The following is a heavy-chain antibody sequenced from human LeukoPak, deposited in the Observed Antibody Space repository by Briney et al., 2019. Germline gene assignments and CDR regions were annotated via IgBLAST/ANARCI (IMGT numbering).Heavy chain of an antibody. CDR1: GFTVSSNY. D-gene: IGHD2-8*02. V-gene: IGHV3-66*01. CDR2: MYRGDRT. Sequence: GGSLRLSCAASGFTVSSNYVSWVRQAPGKGLEWVSFMYRGDRTYYADSVKGRFTMSRDDMKKTVYLQMDSLRAEDTAVYYCASSHCTAGSCNWFDTWSQGTLVTVSP. J-gene: IGHJ5*02. CDR3: ASSHCTAGSCNWFDT.